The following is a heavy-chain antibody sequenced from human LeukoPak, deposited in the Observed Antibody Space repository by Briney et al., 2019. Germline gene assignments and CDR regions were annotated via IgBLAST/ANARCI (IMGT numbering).Heavy chain of an antibody. V-gene: IGHV3-23*01. CDR3: AAGYDFWSGRFDY. CDR1: GFTCSTYV. J-gene: IGHJ4*02. D-gene: IGHD3-3*01. Sequence: PGGSLRLSCAASGFTCSTYVMSWVRQAPGKGLEWLSLILHNGDSTYYADSVKGRFTISRDNSKNTLYLQMNSLRAEDTAVYYCAAGYDFWSGRFDYWGQGTLVTVSS. CDR2: ILHNGDST.